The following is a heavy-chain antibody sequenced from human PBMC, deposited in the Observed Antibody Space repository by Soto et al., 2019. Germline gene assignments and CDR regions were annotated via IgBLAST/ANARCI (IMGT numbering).Heavy chain of an antibody. CDR1: GYTFSGYY. CDR2: INPNTGGT. V-gene: IGHV1-2*02. Sequence: VQVVQSGAEVKKPGASVKVSCKASGYTFSGYYMHWVRQAPGQGLEWMGWINPNTGGTNYARKFQGRVTVTRETSITKVYLELSSLRSDDTAIYFCARGGPEYGSGTYYNADYWGQGTLVTVSS. D-gene: IGHD3-10*01. CDR3: ARGGPEYGSGTYYNADY. J-gene: IGHJ4*02.